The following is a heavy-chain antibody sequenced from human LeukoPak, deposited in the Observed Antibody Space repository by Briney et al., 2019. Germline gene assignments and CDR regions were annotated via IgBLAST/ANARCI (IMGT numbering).Heavy chain of an antibody. CDR1: GFIFNNYA. Sequence: PGGSLRLSCAASGFIFNNYAMHWVRQAPGKGLEWVALISSDGSKKDYADSVKGRFTISRDNSKNTLYLQMNSLRAEDTAVYYCARDFFAVRGVIDDYWGQGTLVTVSS. V-gene: IGHV3-30*14. CDR2: ISSDGSKK. CDR3: ARDFFAVRGVIDDY. D-gene: IGHD3-10*01. J-gene: IGHJ4*02.